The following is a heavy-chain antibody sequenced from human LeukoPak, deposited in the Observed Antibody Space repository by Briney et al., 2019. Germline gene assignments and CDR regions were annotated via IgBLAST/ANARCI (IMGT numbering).Heavy chain of an antibody. CDR3: AAEVRYSSSWLN. D-gene: IGHD6-13*01. CDR1: GFTFTSSA. CDR2: IVVGSGNT. J-gene: IGHJ4*02. Sequence: SVKVSCKASGFTFTSSAVQWVRQARGQRLEWIGWIVVGSGNTNYAQKFQERVTITRDMSTSTAYMELSSLRSEDTAVYYCAAEVRYSSSWLNWGQGTLVTVSS. V-gene: IGHV1-58*01.